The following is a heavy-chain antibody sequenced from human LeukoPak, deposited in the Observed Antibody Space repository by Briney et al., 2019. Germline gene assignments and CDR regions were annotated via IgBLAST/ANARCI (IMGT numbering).Heavy chain of an antibody. D-gene: IGHD3-22*01. V-gene: IGHV3-21*01. Sequence: GGSLRLSCAASGFTFSSYSMNWVRQAPGNGLEWVSSISSSSSYIYYADSVKGRFTISRDNAKNSLYLQMNSLRAEDTAVYYCARYDSSGYLTFDYWGQGTLVTVSS. CDR3: ARYDSSGYLTFDY. CDR2: ISSSSSYI. CDR1: GFTFSSYS. J-gene: IGHJ4*02.